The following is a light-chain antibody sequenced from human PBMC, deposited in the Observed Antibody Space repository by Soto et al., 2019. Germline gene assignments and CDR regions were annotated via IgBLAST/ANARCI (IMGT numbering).Light chain of an antibody. CDR1: QSISSY. J-gene: IGKJ1*01. CDR2: DAS. V-gene: IGKV3-11*01. Sequence: EIVLTQSPATLSLSPGERATLSCRASQSISSYLAWYQHKPGQAPRLLIYDASTRAAGIPARFSGSGSGTDFTLTINSLEPEDFAVYFCQLRSNWPPTWTFGQGNKVEVK. CDR3: QLRSNWPPTWT.